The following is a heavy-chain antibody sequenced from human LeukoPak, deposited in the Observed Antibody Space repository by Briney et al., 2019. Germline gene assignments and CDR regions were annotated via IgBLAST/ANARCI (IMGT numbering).Heavy chain of an antibody. J-gene: IGHJ5*02. D-gene: IGHD3-16*01. V-gene: IGHV3-7*01. Sequence: GGSLRLSCAASGFTFSSYWMSWVRQAPGKGLEWVANIKQDGSEKYYVDSVKGRFTISRDNAKNSLYLQMNSLRDEDTAVYYCAREGGLKYNWFDPWGQGTLVTVSS. CDR1: GFTFSSYW. CDR3: AREGGLKYNWFDP. CDR2: IKQDGSEK.